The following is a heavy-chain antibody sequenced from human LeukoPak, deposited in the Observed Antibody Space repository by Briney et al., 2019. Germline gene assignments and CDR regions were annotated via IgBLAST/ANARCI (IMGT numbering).Heavy chain of an antibody. CDR1: GCSISSGGYY. J-gene: IGHJ4*02. CDR3: ARDRRWGDSRGYYGWYYFDF. D-gene: IGHD3-22*01. V-gene: IGHV4-31*03. Sequence: PSETLSLTCTVSGCSISSGGYYWSWIRQHPGKGLEWIGYIYYSGSTYYKPSLKSRVTISVDTSKKQFSLKLSSVTAADTAVSYCARDRRWGDSRGYYGWYYFDFWGQGTLVTVSS. CDR2: IYYSGST.